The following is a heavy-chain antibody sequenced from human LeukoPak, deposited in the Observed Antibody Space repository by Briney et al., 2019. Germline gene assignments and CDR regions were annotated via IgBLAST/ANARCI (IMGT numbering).Heavy chain of an antibody. J-gene: IGHJ4*02. V-gene: IGHV4-59*01. CDR2: IYYSGST. Sequence: SETLSLTCTVSGGSISSYYWSWIRQPPGKGLEWIGYIYYSGSTNYNPSLKSRVTISVDTSKNQFSLKLSSVTAADTAVYYCARGDDRFDYWGQGTLV. CDR3: ARGDDRFDY. CDR1: GGSISSYY.